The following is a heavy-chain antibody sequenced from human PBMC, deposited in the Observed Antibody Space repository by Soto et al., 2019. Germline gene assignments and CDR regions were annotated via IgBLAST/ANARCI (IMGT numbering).Heavy chain of an antibody. J-gene: IGHJ4*02. V-gene: IGHV3-23*01. Sequence: EVQLLESGGGLVQPGGSLRLSCAASEITFSDYAMTWVRQAPGKGLEWVSDISGSGVSRFYADSVKGRFTISRDNSKNTVYLQMNSLRAEDTAVYYCARTGCRGGACYRSLGHWGQGTLVTVSS. D-gene: IGHD2-15*01. CDR2: ISGSGVSR. CDR3: ARTGCRGGACYRSLGH. CDR1: EITFSDYA.